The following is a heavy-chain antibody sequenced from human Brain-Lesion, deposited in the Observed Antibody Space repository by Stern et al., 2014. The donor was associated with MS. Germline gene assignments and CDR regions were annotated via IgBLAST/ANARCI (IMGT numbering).Heavy chain of an antibody. D-gene: IGHD3-3*01. V-gene: IGHV4-31*03. Sequence: QMQLVHSGPGLVKPSQTLSLTCTVSGGSINNGNYYWSWIRQHPGKGLGCIGYLFYSGSTFYNPSLKSRATISEDTSKNQFSLNLHSVTAADTAVYYCTSSRYEFWSGYRKAFYFDYWGQGAMVTVSS. J-gene: IGHJ4*02. CDR1: GGSINNGNYY. CDR3: TSSRYEFWSGYRKAFYFDY. CDR2: LFYSGST.